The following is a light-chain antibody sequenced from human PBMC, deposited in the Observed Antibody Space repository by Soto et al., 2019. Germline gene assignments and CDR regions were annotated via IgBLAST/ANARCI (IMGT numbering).Light chain of an antibody. Sequence: EIMMTQSPGTRSASPGQGATLSCTASQSGNLNLAGYQQKPGQPPMLLLYGASTCATGIPARFRGSGSGTEFTLTISSLQSEDSAVYYCHLYNSWRRGTFGPGTKVEI. CDR1: QSGNLN. V-gene: IGKV3-15*01. CDR2: GAS. J-gene: IGKJ3*01. CDR3: HLYNSWRRGT.